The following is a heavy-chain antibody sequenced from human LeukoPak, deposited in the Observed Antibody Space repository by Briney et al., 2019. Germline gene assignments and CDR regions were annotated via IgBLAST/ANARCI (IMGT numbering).Heavy chain of an antibody. V-gene: IGHV1-69*05. CDR1: GGTFSSYA. CDR2: IIPIFGTA. J-gene: IGHJ5*02. Sequence: GASVKVSCKASGGTFSSYAISWVRQAPGQGLEWMGGIIPIFGTANYAQKFQGRVTITTDESTSTAYMELSSLRSEDTAVYYCARPIMLRFQGWFDPWGQGTLVTVSS. D-gene: IGHD5-12*01. CDR3: ARPIMLRFQGWFDP.